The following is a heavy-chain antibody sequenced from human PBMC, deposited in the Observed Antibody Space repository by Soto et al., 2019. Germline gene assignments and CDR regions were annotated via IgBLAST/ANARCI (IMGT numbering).Heavy chain of an antibody. CDR3: AREGGDYDSSGSGVYYYLGVDV. Sequence: SVTLSLTCTVPAGPISPYYCSWFRQPAGKGLEWRGRVYTSGSTNYNSPCKSRVTMSVDTANNQVSLNLTSVNAAETAAYYCAREGGDYDSSGSGVYYYLGVDVWGQGTTVTVSS. D-gene: IGHD3-22*01. V-gene: IGHV4-4*07. CDR2: VYTSGST. J-gene: IGHJ6*02. CDR1: AGPISPYY.